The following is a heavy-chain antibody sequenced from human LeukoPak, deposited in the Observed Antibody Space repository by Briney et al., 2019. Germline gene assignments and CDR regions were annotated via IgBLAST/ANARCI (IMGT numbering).Heavy chain of an antibody. CDR3: ARKAGYHYVWGSYRYNNWFDP. D-gene: IGHD3-16*02. Sequence: SETLSLTCAVYGGSFSGYYWSWIRQPPGKGLEWIGEINHSGSTNYNPSLKSRVTISVDTSKNQFSLKLSSVTAADTAVYYCARKAGYHYVWGSYRYNNWFDPWGQGTLVTVSS. CDR1: GGSFSGYY. V-gene: IGHV4-34*01. CDR2: INHSGST. J-gene: IGHJ5*02.